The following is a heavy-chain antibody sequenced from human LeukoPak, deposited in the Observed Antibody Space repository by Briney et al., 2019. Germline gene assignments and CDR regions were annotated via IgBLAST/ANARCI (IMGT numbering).Heavy chain of an antibody. J-gene: IGHJ4*02. V-gene: IGHV3-NL1*01. D-gene: IGHD1-26*01. CDR3: AKDRSGSYSQGLDY. CDR2: IYSGGST. CDR1: GFTFSSYG. Sequence: PGGSLRLSCAASGFTFSSYGMHWVRQAPGKGLEWVSVIYSGGSTYYADSVKGRFTISRDSSKNTLCLQMNSLRAEDTAVYYCAKDRSGSYSQGLDYWGQGTLVTVSS.